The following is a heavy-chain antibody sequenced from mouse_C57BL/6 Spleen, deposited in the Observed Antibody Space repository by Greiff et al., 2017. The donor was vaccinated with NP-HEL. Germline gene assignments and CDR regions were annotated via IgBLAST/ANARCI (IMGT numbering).Heavy chain of an antibody. V-gene: IGHV1-52*01. D-gene: IGHD1-1*01. CDR2: IHPSDSET. CDR3: ARSYYGSSYDY. CDR1: GYTFTSYW. J-gene: IGHJ2*01. Sequence: QVQLQQPGAELVRPGSSVKLSCKASGYTFTSYWMHWVKQRPIQGLEWIGNIHPSDSETHYNQKFKDKATLTVDKSSSTAYMQLSSLTSEDSAVYYCARSYYGSSYDYWGQGTTLTVSS.